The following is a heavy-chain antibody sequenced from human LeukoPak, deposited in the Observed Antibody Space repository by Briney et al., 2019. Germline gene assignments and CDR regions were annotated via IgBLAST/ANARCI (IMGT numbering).Heavy chain of an antibody. CDR1: GGTFSSYA. Sequence: GASVKVSCKASGGTFSSYAISWVRQAPGQGLEWMGGIIPIFGTANYAQKFQGRVTITADESTSTAYMELSRLRSDDTAVYYCARWGGGSSPFDYWGQGTLVTVSS. CDR3: ARWGGGSSPFDY. CDR2: IIPIFGTA. J-gene: IGHJ4*02. D-gene: IGHD6-13*01. V-gene: IGHV1-69*13.